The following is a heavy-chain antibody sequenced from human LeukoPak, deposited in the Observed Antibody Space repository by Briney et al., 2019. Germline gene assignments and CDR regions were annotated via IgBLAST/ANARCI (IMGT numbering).Heavy chain of an antibody. V-gene: IGHV4-39*01. Sequence: PSETLSLTCTVSGGSISSSSYYWGWIRQPPGKGLEWIGSIYYSGSTYYNPSLKSRFTISVDTSKNQFSLKLSSVTAADTAVYYCARQSITGTTGWFDPWGQGTLVTVSS. CDR1: GGSISSSSYY. J-gene: IGHJ5*02. CDR3: ARQSITGTTGWFDP. D-gene: IGHD1-20*01. CDR2: IYYSGST.